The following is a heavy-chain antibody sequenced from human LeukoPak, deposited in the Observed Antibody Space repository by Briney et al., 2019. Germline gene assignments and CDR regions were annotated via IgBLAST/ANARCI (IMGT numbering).Heavy chain of an antibody. CDR1: RFTYITYR. Sequence: PGGALRLYCAGSRFTYITYRMNWLREAPGKGVEWGSSISSSSSYIYYADPAKGRFTISRDNAKNSLYLQMNSLRAEDTDAYYCARDRAGTTLIRHPDYSYMDVWGKGTPVTVSS. J-gene: IGHJ6*03. D-gene: IGHD1-1*01. CDR3: ARDRAGTTLIRHPDYSYMDV. V-gene: IGHV3-21*01. CDR2: ISSSSSYI.